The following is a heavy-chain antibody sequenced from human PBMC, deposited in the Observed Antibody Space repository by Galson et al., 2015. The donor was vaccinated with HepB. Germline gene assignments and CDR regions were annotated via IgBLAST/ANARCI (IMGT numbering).Heavy chain of an antibody. CDR1: GFTFSDYY. Sequence: SLRLSCAASGFTFSDYYMTWIRQAPGKGLEWISYISDSGDTIYYADSVRGRFTISRDNANKSLYLQMNSLRDEDTAVYYCARAALGWFDPWGQGTLVTVSS. D-gene: IGHD6-25*01. CDR2: ISDSGDTI. J-gene: IGHJ5*02. V-gene: IGHV3-11*01. CDR3: ARAALGWFDP.